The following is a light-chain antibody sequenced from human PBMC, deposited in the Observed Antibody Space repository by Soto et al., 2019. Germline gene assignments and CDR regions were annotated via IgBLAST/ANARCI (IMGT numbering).Light chain of an antibody. J-gene: IGKJ5*01. Sequence: IVLTQSPATLSLSPVERATLSCRASQSVSSHLSWYQQKPGQAPRLLIYDASSRPTDIPARFSGSGSGTDFTLTISSLAPEDFAIYYCQRRSNWPITFGQGTRVEIK. CDR2: DAS. CDR3: QRRSNWPIT. V-gene: IGKV3-11*01. CDR1: QSVSSH.